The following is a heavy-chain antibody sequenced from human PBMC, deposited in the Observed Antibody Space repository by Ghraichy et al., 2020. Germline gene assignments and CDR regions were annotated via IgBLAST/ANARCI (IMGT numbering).Heavy chain of an antibody. CDR2: IKSKAAGVTK. J-gene: IGHJ4*02. CDR1: GFTFSPDW. CDR3: TWARQVSSVGDH. V-gene: IGHV3-15*01. D-gene: IGHD1-26*01. Sequence: GGSLRLSCAASGFTFSPDWMSWVRQAPGKGLEWVGRIKSKAAGVTKEYAAPVKGRFSIARDDSKNMLYMQRNRLENEDTDVYYCTWARQVSSVGDHWGQGNLVTVSS.